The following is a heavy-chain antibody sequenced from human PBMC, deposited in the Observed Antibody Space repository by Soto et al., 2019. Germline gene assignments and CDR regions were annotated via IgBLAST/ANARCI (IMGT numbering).Heavy chain of an antibody. CDR2: IIPIFGTA. CDR1: GGTFSSYA. D-gene: IGHD2-15*01. CDR3: AKRVKVVVAATPHYYYGMDV. Sequence: ASVKVSCKASGGTFSSYAISWVRQAPGRGLEWMGGIIPIFGTANYAQKFQGRVTITADESTSTAYMELSSLRSEDTAVYYCAKRVKVVVAATPHYYYGMDVWGQGTTVTVSS. V-gene: IGHV1-69*13. J-gene: IGHJ6*02.